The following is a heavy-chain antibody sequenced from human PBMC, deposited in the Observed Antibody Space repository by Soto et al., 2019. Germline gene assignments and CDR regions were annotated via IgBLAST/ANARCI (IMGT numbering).Heavy chain of an antibody. CDR2: ISYDGSNK. Sequence: QVQLVESGGGVVQPGRSLRLSCAASGFTFSSYAMHWVRQAPGKGLEWVAVISYDGSNKYYADSVKGRFTISRDNSKNTLYLQMNSLRAEDTAVYYCARDSIAARPLWYYYVMDVWGQGTTVTVSS. CDR1: GFTFSSYA. D-gene: IGHD6-6*01. CDR3: ARDSIAARPLWYYYVMDV. V-gene: IGHV3-30-3*01. J-gene: IGHJ6*02.